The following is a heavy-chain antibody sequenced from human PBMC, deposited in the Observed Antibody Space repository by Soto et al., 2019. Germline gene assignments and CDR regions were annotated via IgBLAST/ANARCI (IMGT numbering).Heavy chain of an antibody. CDR3: ARGAKQLAGKGYYYYGMDV. CDR2: MNPNSGNT. D-gene: IGHD6-6*01. V-gene: IGHV1-8*01. Sequence: AAVKISCKASGYTFTSYDINWVRQATGQGLELMGWMNPNSGNTGYAQKFQGRVTMTRNTSISTAYMELSSLRSEDTAVYYCARGAKQLAGKGYYYYGMDVWGQGTTVTVSS. J-gene: IGHJ6*02. CDR1: GYTFTSYD.